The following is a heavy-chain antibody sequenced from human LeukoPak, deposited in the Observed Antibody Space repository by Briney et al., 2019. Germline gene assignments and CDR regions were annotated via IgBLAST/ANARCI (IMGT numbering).Heavy chain of an antibody. V-gene: IGHV1-2*06. CDR1: GYTFTGYY. D-gene: IGHD1-26*01. CDR3: AREFGLGYYYDS. CDR2: INPNSGGT. Sequence: ASVNVSCKASGYTFTGYYMHWVRQAPGQGLEWMGRINPNSGGTNYAQKFQGRVTMTRDTSISTAYMELSSLRSEDTAVYYCAREFGLGYYYDSWGQGTLVTVSS. J-gene: IGHJ4*02.